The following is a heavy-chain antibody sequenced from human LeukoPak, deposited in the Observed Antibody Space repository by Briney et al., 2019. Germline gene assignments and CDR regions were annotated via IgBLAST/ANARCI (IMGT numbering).Heavy chain of an antibody. V-gene: IGHV4-59*01. Sequence: SETLSLTCTVPGGSISSYYWSWIRQPPGKGLEWIGYIYYTGSTNYNSSLKSRVTISVDTSKNLFSLRLSSVTAADTAVYYCARDVGPEAFDIWGQGTMVTVSS. CDR2: IYYTGST. CDR3: ARDVGPEAFDI. CDR1: GGSISSYY. J-gene: IGHJ3*02.